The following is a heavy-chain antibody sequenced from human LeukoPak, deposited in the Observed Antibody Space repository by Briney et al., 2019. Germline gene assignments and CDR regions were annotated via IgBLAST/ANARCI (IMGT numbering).Heavy chain of an antibody. D-gene: IGHD6-13*01. Sequence: GGTLRLSCAASGVTFSNYWMNWVRQAPGKGLEWVARINSAGSRTHYADSVKCRFPISRDNAKNTLYLQMSSLRAEDTAVYYCASASSHRIAAGGDYWGQGTLVTVSS. CDR3: ASASSHRIAAGGDY. CDR2: INSAGSRT. CDR1: GVTFSNYW. J-gene: IGHJ4*02. V-gene: IGHV3-74*01.